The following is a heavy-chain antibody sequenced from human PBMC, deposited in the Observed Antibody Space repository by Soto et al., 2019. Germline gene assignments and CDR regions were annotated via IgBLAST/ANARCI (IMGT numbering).Heavy chain of an antibody. CDR3: ARDSLAAAKNNWFDP. CDR2: INPNSGGT. J-gene: IGHJ5*02. D-gene: IGHD6-13*01. Sequence: ASLKVSCKASGYTFTGYYMHWVRQAPGQGLEWMGWINPNSGGTNYAQKFQGRVTMTRDTSISTAYMELSRLRSDDTAVYYCARDSLAAAKNNWFDPWGQGTLVTVSS. V-gene: IGHV1-2*02. CDR1: GYTFTGYY.